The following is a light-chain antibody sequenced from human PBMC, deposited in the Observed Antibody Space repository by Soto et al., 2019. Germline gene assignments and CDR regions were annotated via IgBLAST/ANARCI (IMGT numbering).Light chain of an antibody. CDR3: QQRSNWPIT. J-gene: IGKJ5*01. V-gene: IGKV3-11*01. CDR1: QSVSSY. CDR2: GAS. Sequence: QSPATLSVSPGYSATLYCRASQSVSSYLAWYQQKPGQAPRLLIYGASNRPTGIPARFSGSGSGTDFTLTISSLEPEDFAVYYCQQRSNWPITFGQGTRLEI.